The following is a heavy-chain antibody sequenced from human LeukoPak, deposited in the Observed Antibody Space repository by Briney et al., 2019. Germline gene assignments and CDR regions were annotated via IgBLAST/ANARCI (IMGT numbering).Heavy chain of an antibody. D-gene: IGHD1-26*01. CDR3: ARGQTPSGIVGATSAFDI. CDR1: GYTFTGYY. J-gene: IGHJ3*02. V-gene: IGHV1-2*02. Sequence: ASVKVSCKASGYTFTGYYMHWVRQAPGQGLEWMGWINPNSGGTNYAQKLQGRVTMTTDTSTSTAYMELRSLRSDDTAVYYCARGQTPSGIVGATSAFDIWGQGTMVTVSS. CDR2: INPNSGGT.